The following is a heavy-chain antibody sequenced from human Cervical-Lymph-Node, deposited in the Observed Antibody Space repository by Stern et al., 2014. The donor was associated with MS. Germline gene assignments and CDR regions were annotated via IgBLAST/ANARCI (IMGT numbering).Heavy chain of an antibody. CDR1: GDSVSSNSAA. CDR2: TYYRSKWYN. CDR3: AREGGVWELPTFDY. Sequence: QVQLQQSGPGLVKPSQTLSLTCAISGDSVSSNSAAWNWIRKSPSRGLEWLGWTYYRSKWYNDYAVSVKSRITINPDTSKNQFSLQLNSVTPEDTAVYYGAREGGVWELPTFDYWGQGTLVTVSS. D-gene: IGHD1-26*01. J-gene: IGHJ4*02. V-gene: IGHV6-1*01.